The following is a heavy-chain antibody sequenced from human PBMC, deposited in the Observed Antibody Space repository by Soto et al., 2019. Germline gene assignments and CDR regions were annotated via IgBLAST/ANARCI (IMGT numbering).Heavy chain of an antibody. CDR3: ARAYAWGVAVAGT. V-gene: IGHV1-8*01. CDR2: MNPNSGNT. J-gene: IGHJ4*02. D-gene: IGHD6-19*01. CDR1: GYTFTSFD. Sequence: QVQLVQSGAEVKKPGASVKVSCKASGYTFTSFDINWVRQATGQGLEWMGWMNPNSGNTGYAQKFQGRVTMTRNTSISTAYMELSSLGSEGTAVYYCARAYAWGVAVAGTWGQGTLVTVSS.